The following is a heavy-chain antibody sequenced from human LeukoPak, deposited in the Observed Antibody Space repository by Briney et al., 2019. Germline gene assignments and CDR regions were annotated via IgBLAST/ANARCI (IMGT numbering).Heavy chain of an antibody. V-gene: IGHV3-7*04. Sequence: GGSLRLSCEGSGFTFSTYWMSWVRQAPGKGLEWVANIKQDGTEKYYVDSVKGRFTISRENAKNSLYLEMNTLRGEDTAVYYCTRGGGCRYFDYWGQGALVSVSS. D-gene: IGHD3-16*01. CDR1: GFTFSTYW. CDR2: IKQDGTEK. J-gene: IGHJ4*02. CDR3: TRGGGCRYFDY.